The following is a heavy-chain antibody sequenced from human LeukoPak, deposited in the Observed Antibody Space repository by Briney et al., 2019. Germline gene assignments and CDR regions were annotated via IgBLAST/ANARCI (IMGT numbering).Heavy chain of an antibody. J-gene: IGHJ4*02. Sequence: PGGSLRLSCAASGFTFSSYWMSWVRQAPGKGLEWVANIKQDGSEKYYVDSVKGRFTISRDNAKNSLYLQMNSLRAEDTAVYYCARDSYDSSGYYEPLDYWGQGTLVTVSS. CDR1: GFTFSSYW. V-gene: IGHV3-7*01. CDR2: IKQDGSEK. D-gene: IGHD3-22*01. CDR3: ARDSYDSSGYYEPLDY.